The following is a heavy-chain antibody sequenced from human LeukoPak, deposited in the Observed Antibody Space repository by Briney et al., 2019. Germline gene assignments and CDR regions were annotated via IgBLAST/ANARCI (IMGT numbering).Heavy chain of an antibody. CDR1: GYSISSGYY. Sequence: PSETLSLTCTVSGYSISSGYYWGWIRQPPGKGLEWIGSIYHSGSTYYNPSLKSRVTISVDTSKNQFSLKLSSVTAADTAVYYCARESTMVRGAIVYYYYGMDVWGQGTTVTVSS. D-gene: IGHD3-10*01. CDR2: IYHSGST. V-gene: IGHV4-38-2*02. CDR3: ARESTMVRGAIVYYYYGMDV. J-gene: IGHJ6*02.